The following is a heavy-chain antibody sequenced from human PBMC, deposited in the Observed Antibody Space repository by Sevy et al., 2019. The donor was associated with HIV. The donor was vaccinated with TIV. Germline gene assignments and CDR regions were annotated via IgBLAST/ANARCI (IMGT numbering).Heavy chain of an antibody. V-gene: IGHV4-59*01. Sequence: SETLSLTCTVSGGSFNDFYWSWIRQSPGRGLEWIGYIYYNGTTNSNPSLRRRVTISAQTSKSQISLGLNSVTAADTAVYYCARGKVLFDHWGQGIVVTVSS. CDR3: ARGKVLFDH. CDR1: GGSFNDFY. D-gene: IGHD3-10*01. J-gene: IGHJ4*02. CDR2: IYYNGTT.